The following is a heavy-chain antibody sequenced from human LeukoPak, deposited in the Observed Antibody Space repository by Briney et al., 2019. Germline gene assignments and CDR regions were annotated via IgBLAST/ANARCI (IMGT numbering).Heavy chain of an antibody. CDR2: ISGTGGST. CDR1: GFIFSSSA. D-gene: IGHD1-26*01. J-gene: IGHJ4*02. Sequence: GGSLRLSCAASGFIFSSSAMTWVRQAPGKGLEWVSAISGTGGSTVYADPVKGRLTISRDNSKNTLYLQMSSLRDEDAAIYYCTKGGSYAPLDYWGQGTLVTVSS. V-gene: IGHV3-23*01. CDR3: TKGGSYAPLDY.